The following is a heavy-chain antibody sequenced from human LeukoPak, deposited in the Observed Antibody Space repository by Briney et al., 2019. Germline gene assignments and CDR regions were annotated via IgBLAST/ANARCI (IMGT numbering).Heavy chain of an antibody. CDR1: GFTFSSYW. V-gene: IGHV3-7*01. Sequence: PGGSLRLSCAASGFTFSSYWMSWDRQVPGKGLEWVANIKQDGSEKYYVDSVKGRFTISRDNAKNSLYLQMNSLRAEDTAVYYCARDPDYGDYVNYFDYWGQGTLVTVSS. J-gene: IGHJ4*02. CDR2: IKQDGSEK. D-gene: IGHD4-17*01. CDR3: ARDPDYGDYVNYFDY.